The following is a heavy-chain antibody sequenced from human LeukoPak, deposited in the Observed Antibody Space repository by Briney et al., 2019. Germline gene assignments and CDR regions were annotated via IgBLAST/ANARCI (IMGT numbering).Heavy chain of an antibody. CDR2: ISYCGST. J-gene: IGHJ5*02. D-gene: IGHD2-21*01. CDR3: AGGIAHNWFDP. CDR1: GGSISSSSYY. V-gene: IGHV4-39*01. Sequence: NPSETLSLTCTVSGGSISSSSYYWGWIRQPPGKGLEWIGTISYCGSTYYTPSLKSRVTISVDTSKNQFSLKLSSVTAADTAVFYCAGGIAHNWFDPWGQGTLVTVSS.